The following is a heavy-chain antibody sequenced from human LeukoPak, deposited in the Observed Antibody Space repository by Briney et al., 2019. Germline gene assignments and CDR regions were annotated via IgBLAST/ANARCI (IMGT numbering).Heavy chain of an antibody. V-gene: IGHV3-21*01. D-gene: IGHD2-21*02. CDR2: ISSSSSYI. CDR1: GFTFSSYA. J-gene: IGHJ4*02. CDR3: ARAVGVTHGDY. Sequence: GGSLRLSCAASGFTFSSYAMNWVRQAPGKGLEWVSSISSSSSYIYYADSVKGRFTISRDNAKNSLYLQMNSLRAEDTAVYYCARAVGVTHGDYWGQGTLVTVSS.